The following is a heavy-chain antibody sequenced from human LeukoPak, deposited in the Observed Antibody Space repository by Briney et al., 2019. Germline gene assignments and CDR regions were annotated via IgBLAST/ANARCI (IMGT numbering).Heavy chain of an antibody. V-gene: IGHV1-46*03. CDR1: GYTFTSYY. CDR2: INPSGGST. Sequence: ASVKVSCKASGYTFTSYYMHWVRQAPGQGLEWMGIINPSGGSTSYAQKFQGRVTMTRDTSTSTVYMELSSLRFEDTAVYYCARDFTYYDSSGYPNRSWFDPWGQGTLVTVSS. CDR3: ARDFTYYDSSGYPNRSWFDP. J-gene: IGHJ5*02. D-gene: IGHD3-22*01.